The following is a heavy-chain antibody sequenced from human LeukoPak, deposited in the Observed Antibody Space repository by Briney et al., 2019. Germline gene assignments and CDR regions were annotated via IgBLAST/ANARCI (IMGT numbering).Heavy chain of an antibody. V-gene: IGHV4-59*08. CDR2: IYYSGST. CDR1: GGSISSYY. Sequence: PSETLSLTCTVSGGSISSYYWSWIRQPPGKGLEWIGYIYYSGSTNYNPSLKSRVTISVDTSKNQFSLKLSSVTAADTAVYYCARLGHYSSGWYGRGNWFDPWGQGTLVTVSS. J-gene: IGHJ5*02. CDR3: ARLGHYSSGWYGRGNWFDP. D-gene: IGHD6-19*01.